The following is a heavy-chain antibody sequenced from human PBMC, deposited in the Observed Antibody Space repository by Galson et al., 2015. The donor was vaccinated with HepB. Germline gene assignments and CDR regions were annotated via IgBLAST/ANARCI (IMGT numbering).Heavy chain of an antibody. Sequence: SVKVSCKASGGTLSNYAITWVRQAPGQGLEWLGEIIPIFDRENYAQKFQGRVTITADETTSTAYMELSSLRSEDTAVYYCARDRSPYRSYDSSALRGFDIWGQGTMVTVSS. J-gene: IGHJ3*02. D-gene: IGHD3-22*01. V-gene: IGHV1-69*13. CDR3: ARDRSPYRSYDSSALRGFDI. CDR1: GGTLSNYA. CDR2: IIPIFDRE.